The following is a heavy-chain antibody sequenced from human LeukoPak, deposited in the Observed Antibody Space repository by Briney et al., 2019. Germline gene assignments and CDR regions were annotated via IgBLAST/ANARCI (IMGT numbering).Heavy chain of an antibody. Sequence: GGSLRLSCAPSGFTFSSYGMNWVRQAAGKGMELVSGISGSGGFTYADSVMGRFTISRDNSNNTLSLQMNSLRAEDTAIYYCAKEERLRFGAMYLDYWGQGTLVTVSS. J-gene: IGHJ4*02. V-gene: IGHV3-23*01. CDR1: GFTFSSYG. CDR3: AKEERLRFGAMYLDY. D-gene: IGHD3-10*01. CDR2: ISGSGGFT.